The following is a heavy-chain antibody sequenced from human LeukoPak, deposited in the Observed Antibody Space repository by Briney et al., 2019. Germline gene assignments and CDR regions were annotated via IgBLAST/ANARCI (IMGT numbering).Heavy chain of an antibody. Sequence: SETLSLTCTVSGYSISSGYYWGWIRQPPGKGLEWIGSIYHSGSTYYNPSLKSRVAISVDTSKNQFSLKLSSVTAADTAVYYCARENNDSSGYDIWGQGTLVTVSS. J-gene: IGHJ4*02. CDR1: GYSISSGYY. D-gene: IGHD3-22*01. CDR2: IYHSGST. V-gene: IGHV4-38-2*02. CDR3: ARENNDSSGYDI.